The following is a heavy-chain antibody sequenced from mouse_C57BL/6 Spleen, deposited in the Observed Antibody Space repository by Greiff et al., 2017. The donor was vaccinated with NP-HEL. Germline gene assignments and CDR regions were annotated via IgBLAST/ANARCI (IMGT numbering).Heavy chain of an antibody. J-gene: IGHJ2*01. CDR1: GYTFTDYY. V-gene: IGHV1-26*01. D-gene: IGHD2-4*01. CDR2: INPNNGGT. Sequence: EVQLQQSGPELVKPGASVKISCKASGYTFTDYYMNWVKQSHGKSLEWIGDINPNNGGTSYNQKFKGKATLTVDKSSSTAYMELRSLTSEDSAVSYCARGDYGVEYWGQGTTLTVSS. CDR3: ARGDYGVEY.